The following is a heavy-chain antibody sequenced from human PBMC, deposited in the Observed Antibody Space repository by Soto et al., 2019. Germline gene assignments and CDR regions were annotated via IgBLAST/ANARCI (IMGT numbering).Heavy chain of an antibody. V-gene: IGHV3-74*01. CDR3: ATAGNYRFDN. CDR2: XNXXXXXI. CDR1: AFSFSTSW. J-gene: IGHJ4*02. D-gene: IGHD1-1*01. Sequence: HPGGSLRLSCAASAFSFSTSWIHWVRQAPGEGLVXVSXXNXXXXXIXXADSVKGRFTISRDNAKNTLYLQMNILSVEDTAVYFCATAGNYRFDNWGLGTLVTASS.